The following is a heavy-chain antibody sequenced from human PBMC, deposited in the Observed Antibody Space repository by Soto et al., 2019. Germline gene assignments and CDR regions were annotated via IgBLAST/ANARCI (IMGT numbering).Heavy chain of an antibody. J-gene: IGHJ5*01. V-gene: IGHV2-5*02. CDR1: GFSLSTSGVG. CDR2: IYWDDDK. Sequence: QITLKESGPTLVKPTQTLTLTCTFSGFSLSTSGVGVGWIRQPPGKALEWLALIYWDDDKRYSPSLNNRLTITKDTSNTQVVITMTNVDPMDTATYYCARGVRYCSRTNRPSCFDSWGQGSLITVSS. CDR3: ARGVRYCSRTNRPSCFDS. D-gene: IGHD2-2*01.